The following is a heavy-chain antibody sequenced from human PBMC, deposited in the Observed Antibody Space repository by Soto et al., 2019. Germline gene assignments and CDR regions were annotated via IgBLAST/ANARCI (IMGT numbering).Heavy chain of an antibody. CDR1: GLCFTSHC. V-gene: IGHV3-33*01. J-gene: IGHJ6*02. CDR3: ARDIPRSGWHYYAYYGMDG. Sequence: GSLRPSCAASGLCFTSHCMRWVRQAPDKGLEWVAGIWYDGSNKYYADYVKGRFTITRDNSKNTLYLQMSRLRAEDTAVYYCARDIPRSGWHYYAYYGMDGWGQGTTVTVSS. D-gene: IGHD6-19*01. CDR2: IWYDGSNK.